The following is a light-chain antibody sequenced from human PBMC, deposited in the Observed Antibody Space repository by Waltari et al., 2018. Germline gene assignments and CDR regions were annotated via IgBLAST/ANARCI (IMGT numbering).Light chain of an antibody. CDR1: QSISSD. CDR2: DVS. V-gene: IGKV3-15*01. Sequence: EIVMTQSPATLSVSPGERVTLSCSASQSISSDLAWYQQKPGQAPRLLIYDVSTRATGSPPRFSCSGSETEFTLTISRLQSEDFAVYYCQQSYQWPPYTFGQGTKLEIK. CDR3: QQSYQWPPYT. J-gene: IGKJ2*01.